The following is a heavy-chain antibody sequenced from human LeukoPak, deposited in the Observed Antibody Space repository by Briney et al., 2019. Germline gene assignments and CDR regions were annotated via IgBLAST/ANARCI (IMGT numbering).Heavy chain of an antibody. J-gene: IGHJ4*02. V-gene: IGHV4-4*08. CDR2: IDNSGST. Sequence: PSETLSLTCSVSGGHIDSVYWNWIRQPPGKGLEWIGYIDNSGSTKYNPSLQSRITMSRDTSKKQFSLKLTSVTAADTAMYYCASGAGWLIDYWGQRTLVSVSS. CDR3: ASGAGWLIDY. CDR1: GGHIDSVY. D-gene: IGHD6-19*01.